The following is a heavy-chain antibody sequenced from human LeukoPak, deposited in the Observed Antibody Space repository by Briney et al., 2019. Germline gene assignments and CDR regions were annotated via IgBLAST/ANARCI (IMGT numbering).Heavy chain of an antibody. D-gene: IGHD2-15*01. Sequence: RPSETLSLTCAVSGGSSSSSNYYWDWIRQPPGKGLEWIGSIYYSGTTYYNPSLKSRVTVSMDTSKKQFSLKVSSVTAADTAVYYCAKRGSGDGYYFDYWGQGTLVTVSS. CDR1: GGSSSSSNYY. CDR2: IYYSGTT. V-gene: IGHV4-39*01. CDR3: AKRGSGDGYYFDY. J-gene: IGHJ4*02.